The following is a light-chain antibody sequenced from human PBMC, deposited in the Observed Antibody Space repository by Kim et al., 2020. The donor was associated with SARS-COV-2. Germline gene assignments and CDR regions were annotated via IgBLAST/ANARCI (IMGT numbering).Light chain of an antibody. J-gene: IGLJ2*01. V-gene: IGLV1-51*01. CDR1: SSNIGNNM. Sequence: KVTISWSGSSSNIGNNMVSWYQQVPGPAPKLLIYDNNKRPSGIPDRFSGSKSGTSATLDITGLQPGDEADYYCGTWESTLHDGGVFGGGTQLTVL. CDR2: DNN. CDR3: GTWESTLHDGGV.